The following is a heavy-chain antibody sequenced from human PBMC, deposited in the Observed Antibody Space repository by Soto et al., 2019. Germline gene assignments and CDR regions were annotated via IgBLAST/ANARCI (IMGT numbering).Heavy chain of an antibody. V-gene: IGHV3-33*01. CDR2: IWYDGSNK. D-gene: IGHD6-13*01. CDR1: GFTFSSYV. J-gene: IGHJ4*02. CDR3: ARDLKQLALDY. Sequence: GESLGLACAASGFTFSSYVMHGVGQAPGKGLEWVAVIWYDGSNKYYADSVNGRFTISRDNSKNTLYLQMNSLRAEDTAVYYCARDLKQLALDYWGQGTLVTVSS.